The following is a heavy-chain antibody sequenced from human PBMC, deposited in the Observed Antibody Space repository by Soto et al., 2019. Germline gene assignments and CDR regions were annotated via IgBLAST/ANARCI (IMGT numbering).Heavy chain of an antibody. J-gene: IGHJ5*02. CDR2: IYYSGST. CDR3: ASLRGDCSSTSCPNWFDP. CDR1: GGSISSSSYY. Sequence: SETLSLTCTVSGGSISSSSYYWGWIRQPPGRGLEWIGSIYYSGSTYYNPSLKSRVTISVDTSKNQFSLKLSSVTAADTAVYYCASLRGDCSSTSCPNWFDPWGQGALVTVS. D-gene: IGHD2-2*01. V-gene: IGHV4-39*01.